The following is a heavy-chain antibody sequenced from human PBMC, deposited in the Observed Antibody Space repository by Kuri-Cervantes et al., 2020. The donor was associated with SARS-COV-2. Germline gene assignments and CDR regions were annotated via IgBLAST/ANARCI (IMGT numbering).Heavy chain of an antibody. CDR3: AKDRVYCSGGSCPLYY. D-gene: IGHD2-15*01. J-gene: IGHJ4*02. V-gene: IGHV3-23*01. Sequence: GESLKISCAASGFTFNSYAMSWVRQAPGKGLEWVSAISGSGGSTYYADSVKGRFTISRDNSKNTLYLQMNSLRAEDTAVYYCAKDRVYCSGGSCPLYYWGQGTLVTVSS. CDR2: ISGSGGST. CDR1: GFTFNSYA.